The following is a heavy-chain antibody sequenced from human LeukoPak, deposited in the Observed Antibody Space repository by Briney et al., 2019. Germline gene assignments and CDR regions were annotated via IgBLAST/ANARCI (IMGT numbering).Heavy chain of an antibody. V-gene: IGHV4-59*01. CDR2: IYYSGST. Sequence: SEPLTLTCTLSVRPLSSYYWSWLRQPPGKGLEWLGYIYYSGSTNYNPPLKSRVTISVDTSKNQFSLKLSSVTAADTAVYYCARRPYYYDSSGHYYGWFDPWGQGTLVTVSS. CDR3: ARRPYYYDSSGHYYGWFDP. CDR1: VRPLSSYY. D-gene: IGHD3-22*01. J-gene: IGHJ5*02.